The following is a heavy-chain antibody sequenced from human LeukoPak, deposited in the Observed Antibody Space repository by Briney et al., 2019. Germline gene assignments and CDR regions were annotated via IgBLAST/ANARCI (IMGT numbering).Heavy chain of an antibody. Sequence: GESLKISCKGSGYNFTSDWIGWVRQMPGKGLEWMGIIYPGDSETRYSPSFQGQVTISADKSISTAYLQWSSLKASDTAMYYYARTLRSFFDYWGQGTLVTVSS. CDR2: IYPGDSET. V-gene: IGHV5-51*01. CDR3: ARTLRSFFDY. D-gene: IGHD3-10*01. J-gene: IGHJ4*02. CDR1: GYNFTSDW.